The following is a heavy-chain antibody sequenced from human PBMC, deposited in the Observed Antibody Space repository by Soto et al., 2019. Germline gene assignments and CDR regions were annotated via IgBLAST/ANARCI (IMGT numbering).Heavy chain of an antibody. CDR3: ARDRYYGSGTYNYFDY. Sequence: QVQLVQSGAEVKKPGASVKVSCKASGYTFSYYAIHWVRQAPGRRLEWMGCINAGNGNAKYSQNFQGRVTITRDTSASTADMELSSLRAEDTAVYYCARDRYYGSGTYNYFDYWGQGTLVTVSS. CDR2: INAGNGNA. CDR1: GYTFSYYA. D-gene: IGHD3-10*01. J-gene: IGHJ4*02. V-gene: IGHV1-3*01.